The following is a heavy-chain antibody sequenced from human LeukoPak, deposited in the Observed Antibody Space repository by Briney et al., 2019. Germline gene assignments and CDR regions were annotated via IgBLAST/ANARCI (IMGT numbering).Heavy chain of an antibody. V-gene: IGHV3-23*01. CDR3: AKRSGYCSLISCSHLFDS. J-gene: IGHJ4*02. CDR2: TSGSGDIT. CDR1: GFTFRSHA. D-gene: IGHD2-2*01. Sequence: GTSLRLSCVASGFTFRSHAMSWVRQAPGKRLEWVSSTSGSGDITDYADSVKGRFTISRDNSKNTLYLQMTSLRAEDTAVYYCAKRSGYCSLISCSHLFDSWGQGTLVTVSS.